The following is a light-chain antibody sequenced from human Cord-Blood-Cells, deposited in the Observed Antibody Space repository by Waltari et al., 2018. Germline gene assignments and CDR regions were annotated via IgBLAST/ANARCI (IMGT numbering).Light chain of an antibody. CDR2: WAS. Sequence: DIVMTQSPDSLAVSLGGRATINCKSSQSALYSSNNKNYLAWYQQKPGQPPKLLIYWASTRESGVPDRFSGSGSGTDFTLTISSLQAEDVAVYYCQQYYSTPLTFGPGTKVEIK. J-gene: IGKJ3*01. CDR1: QSALYSSNNKNY. CDR3: QQYYSTPLT. V-gene: IGKV4-1*01.